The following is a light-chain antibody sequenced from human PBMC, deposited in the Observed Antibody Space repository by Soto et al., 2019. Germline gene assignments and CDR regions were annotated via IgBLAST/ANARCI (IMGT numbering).Light chain of an antibody. J-gene: IGKJ5*01. CDR2: ESS. CDR1: QSVDNY. V-gene: IGKV3-11*01. Sequence: EIVLTQSPATLSLSPGERATLSCRASQSVDNYLDWYQQKPGQAPRLLIYESSNRATGIPARFSGSGSGTDFILTISSLEPEDFATYYCQQSYSTLTFGQGTRLEIK. CDR3: QQSYSTLT.